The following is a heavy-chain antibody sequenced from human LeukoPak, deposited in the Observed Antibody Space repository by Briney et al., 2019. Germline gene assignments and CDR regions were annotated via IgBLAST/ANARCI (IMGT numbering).Heavy chain of an antibody. V-gene: IGHV4-61*02. D-gene: IGHD3-3*01. J-gene: IGHJ4*02. CDR3: ARMGIFGVVRYFDY. CDR2: IYTSGST. Sequence: SETLSLTGTVSGGSISSGSYYWSWIRQPAGKGLEWIGRIYTSGSTNYNPSLKSRVTISVDTSKNQFSLKLSSVTAADTAVYYCARMGIFGVVRYFDYWGQGTLVTVSS. CDR1: GGSISSGSYY.